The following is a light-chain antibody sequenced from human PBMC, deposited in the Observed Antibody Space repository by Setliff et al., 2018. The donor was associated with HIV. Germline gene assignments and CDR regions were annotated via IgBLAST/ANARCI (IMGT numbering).Light chain of an antibody. V-gene: IGLV1-47*01. CDR1: SSNIGGHF. CDR3: ASWDDSLKVYV. J-gene: IGLJ1*01. CDR2: RND. Sequence: RISISCSGTSSNIGGHFVYWYQQFPGTAPKLLIHRNDLRPSGVPDRFSASKSGTSASLAISGLRSDDEAVYYCASWDDSLKVYVFGSGTKVTV.